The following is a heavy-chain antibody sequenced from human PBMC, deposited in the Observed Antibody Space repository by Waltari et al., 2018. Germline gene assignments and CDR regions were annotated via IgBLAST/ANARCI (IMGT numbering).Heavy chain of an antibody. CDR1: GATFGSYA. D-gene: IGHD6-19*01. CDR2: IIPSFGTA. J-gene: IGHJ6*02. Sequence: QVQLVQSGAWVKHPRSSVTVSGETSGATFGSYAGRGLRRARGPGLEWGGGIIPSFGTANYAQKYQGRVTITADESTSTAYMELSSLRAEDTAVYYCATRPYSSGWPNYHYYGMDVWGQGTTVTVSS. CDR3: ATRPYSSGWPNYHYYGMDV. V-gene: IGHV1-69*12.